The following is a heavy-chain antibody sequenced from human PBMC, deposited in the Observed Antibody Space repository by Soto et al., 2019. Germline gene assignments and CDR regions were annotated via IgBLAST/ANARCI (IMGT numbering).Heavy chain of an antibody. V-gene: IGHV3-21*01. J-gene: IGHJ4*02. Sequence: GGSLRLSCAASGFTFSSYSMNWVRQAPGKGLEWASSISSSSSYIYYADSVKGRFTISRDNAKNSLYLQMNSLRAEDTAVYYCVRESLDYYDRSGYSDYFDYWGQGTLVTVSS. CDR2: ISSSSSYI. CDR3: VRESLDYYDRSGYSDYFDY. CDR1: GFTFSSYS. D-gene: IGHD3-22*01.